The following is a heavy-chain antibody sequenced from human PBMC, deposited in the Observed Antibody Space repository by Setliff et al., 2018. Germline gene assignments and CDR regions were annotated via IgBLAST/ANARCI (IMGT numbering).Heavy chain of an antibody. D-gene: IGHD6-13*01. J-gene: IGHJ4*02. CDR3: ARHASSGLQTFDF. CDR2: IIPIFGTA. Sequence: ASVKVSCKASGGTFSSYAISWVRQAPGQGLEWMGRIIPIFGTANYAQKFQGRVTITADKSTSTAYMELSSLRSEDTAVYYCARHASSGLQTFDFWGQGALVTVSS. CDR1: GGTFSSYA. V-gene: IGHV1-69*06.